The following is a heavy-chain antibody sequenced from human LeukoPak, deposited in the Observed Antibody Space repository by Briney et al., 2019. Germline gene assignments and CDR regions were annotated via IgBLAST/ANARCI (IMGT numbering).Heavy chain of an antibody. D-gene: IGHD4-17*01. Sequence: PSETLSLTCTVSGGSISSCYWSWIRQPAGKGLEWIGRIYSSGSTNCNPSLKSRVTMSADTSKNQFSLKLRFVTAADTALYYCARVVNGDYGLDYWGQGTLVTVSS. CDR1: GGSISSCY. J-gene: IGHJ4*02. CDR3: ARVVNGDYGLDY. CDR2: IYSSGST. V-gene: IGHV4-4*07.